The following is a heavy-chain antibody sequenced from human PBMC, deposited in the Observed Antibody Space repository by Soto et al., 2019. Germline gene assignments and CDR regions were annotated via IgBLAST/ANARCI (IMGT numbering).Heavy chain of an antibody. CDR2: ISSSGSTI. Sequence: GGSLRLSCAASGFTFSDYYMSWIRQAPGKGLEWVSYISSSGSTIYYADSVKGRFTISRDNAKNSLYLQMNSLRAEDTAVYYCARDGNTAIPPYYYYGMDVWGQGTTVTVSS. CDR3: ARDGNTAIPPYYYYGMDV. CDR1: GFTFSDYY. J-gene: IGHJ6*02. D-gene: IGHD5-18*01. V-gene: IGHV3-11*01.